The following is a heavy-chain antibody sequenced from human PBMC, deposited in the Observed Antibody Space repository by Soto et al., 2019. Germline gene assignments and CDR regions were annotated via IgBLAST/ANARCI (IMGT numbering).Heavy chain of an antibody. CDR1: GFTFSSYS. J-gene: IGHJ6*02. D-gene: IGHD3-3*01. Sequence: GGSLRLSCAASGFTFSSYSMNWVRQAPGKGLEWVSYISSSSSTIYYADSVKGRFTISRDNAKNSLYLQMNSLRDEDTAVYYCARAYYDFWSGYGYYYGMDVWGQGTTVTVSS. V-gene: IGHV3-48*02. CDR3: ARAYYDFWSGYGYYYGMDV. CDR2: ISSSSSTI.